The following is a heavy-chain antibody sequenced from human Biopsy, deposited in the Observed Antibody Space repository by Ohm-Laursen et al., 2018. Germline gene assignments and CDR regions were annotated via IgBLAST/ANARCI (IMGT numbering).Heavy chain of an antibody. V-gene: IGHV1-69*01. J-gene: IGHJ4*02. D-gene: IGHD1-26*01. Sequence: SSVTVSCQASGGTFINYAISWVRQAPGPGLKWMGGIIPMFGTANYAQMFQGRVTISADESTSTSYMELSSLTTEGTAIYYCARGPHSGCHSCFYYWGRGTLVTVSS. CDR2: IIPMFGTA. CDR1: GGTFINYA. CDR3: ARGPHSGCHSCFYY.